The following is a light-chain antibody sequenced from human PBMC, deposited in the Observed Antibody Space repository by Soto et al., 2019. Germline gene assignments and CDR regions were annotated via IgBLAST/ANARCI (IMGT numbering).Light chain of an antibody. CDR3: QQYDNLLGA. Sequence: DIHMTQSPSSLSASVGDRVTITCQASQDISNYLNWYQQKPGKAPKLLIYDASNLETGVPSRFSGSGSGTDFTFTISSLQPEDIATYYCQQYDNLLGAFGPGTKVDIK. J-gene: IGKJ3*01. CDR1: QDISNY. CDR2: DAS. V-gene: IGKV1-33*01.